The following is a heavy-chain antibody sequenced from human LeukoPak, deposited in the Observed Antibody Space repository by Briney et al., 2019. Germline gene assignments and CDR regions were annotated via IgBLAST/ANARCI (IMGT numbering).Heavy chain of an antibody. CDR3: ARDALYRGSYHTYY. V-gene: IGHV1-69*01. Sequence: SVKVSCKASGGTFSSYAISWVRQAPGQGLEWMGGIIPIFGTANYAQKFQGRVTITADESTSTAYMELSSLRSKDTAVYYFARDALYRGSYHTYYWGQGTLVTVSS. CDR2: IIPIFGTA. J-gene: IGHJ4*02. CDR1: GGTFSSYA. D-gene: IGHD1-26*01.